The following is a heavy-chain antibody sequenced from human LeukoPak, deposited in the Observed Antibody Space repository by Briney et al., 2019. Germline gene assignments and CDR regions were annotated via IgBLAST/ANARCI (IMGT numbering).Heavy chain of an antibody. J-gene: IGHJ4*02. Sequence: PGGSLRLSCAASGFTFSSYRMHWVRQAPGKGLVWVSHINSDGSSTSYADSVKGRFTISRDNAKNTLYLQMNSLRAEDTAVYYCARDQFSGYSYGSGWGQGTLVTVSS. CDR1: GFTFSSYR. V-gene: IGHV3-74*01. CDR2: INSDGSST. CDR3: ARDQFSGYSYGSG. D-gene: IGHD5-18*01.